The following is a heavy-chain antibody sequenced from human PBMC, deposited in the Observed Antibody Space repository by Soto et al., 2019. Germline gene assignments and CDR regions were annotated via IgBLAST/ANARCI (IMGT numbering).Heavy chain of an antibody. J-gene: IGHJ5*02. CDR3: ASPNPP. CDR1: GFTFSSYS. V-gene: IGHV3-48*01. Sequence: GGSLTLSCAASGFTFSSYSMNWVRQAPGKGLEWVSYISSSSSTIYYADSVKSRFTISRDNDKNSLYLQVNSLSVEDRAGDYGASPNPPWGQGTLVTVSS. CDR2: ISSSSSTI.